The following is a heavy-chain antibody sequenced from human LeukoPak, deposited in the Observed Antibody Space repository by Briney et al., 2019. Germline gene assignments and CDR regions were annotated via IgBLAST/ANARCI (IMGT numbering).Heavy chain of an antibody. V-gene: IGHV3-48*01. J-gene: IGHJ3*02. CDR2: ISSSSSTI. D-gene: IGHD3-3*02. Sequence: GGSLRLSCAASGFTFSSYSMNWVRQAPGKGLEWVSYISSSSSTIYYADSVKGRFTISRDNAKNSLYLQMNSLRAEDTAVYYCARDHPHFWSGYPDAFDIWGQGTMVTVSS. CDR1: GFTFSSYS. CDR3: ARDHPHFWSGYPDAFDI.